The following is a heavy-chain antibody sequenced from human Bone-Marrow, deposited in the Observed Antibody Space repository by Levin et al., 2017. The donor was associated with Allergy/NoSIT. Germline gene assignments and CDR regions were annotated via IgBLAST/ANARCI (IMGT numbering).Heavy chain of an antibody. J-gene: IGHJ4*02. CDR1: AFTFSSHW. Sequence: LSLTCAASAFTFSSHWMIWVRQPPGKGLEWVANIKQDESERYYVDSVRGRFTISRDNAKNSLYLQMNSLRTEDTAVYYCARGVCSGPSFQASQFDCWGQGTLVTVSS. CDR2: IKQDESER. V-gene: IGHV3-7*01. CDR3: ARGVCSGPSFQASQFDC. D-gene: IGHD2-15*01.